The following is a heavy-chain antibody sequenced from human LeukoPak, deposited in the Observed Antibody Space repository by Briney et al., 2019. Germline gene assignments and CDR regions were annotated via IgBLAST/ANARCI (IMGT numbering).Heavy chain of an antibody. J-gene: IGHJ3*02. CDR1: GFTVSGNY. CDR2: LYSGGTT. Sequence: GGSLRLSCAASGFTVSGNYMTWVRQAPGKGLEWVSVLYSGGTTYYADSVEGRFTISRHNSKNTLYLQMNSLRAEDTAVYYCARSPAYPTVGAFDIWGQGTMVTVSS. D-gene: IGHD1-1*01. CDR3: ARSPAYPTVGAFDI. V-gene: IGHV3-53*04.